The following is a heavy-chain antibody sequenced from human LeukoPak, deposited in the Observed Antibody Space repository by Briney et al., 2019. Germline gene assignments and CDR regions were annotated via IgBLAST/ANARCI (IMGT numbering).Heavy chain of an antibody. Sequence: ASETLSLTCTVSGGSISSGGYYWSWIRQPPGKGLEWIGYIYHSGSTYYNPSLKSRVTISVDRSKNQFSLKLSSVTAADTAVYYCARDGGSLIVGATTIRYFDYWGQGTLVTVSS. J-gene: IGHJ4*02. V-gene: IGHV4-30-2*01. CDR2: IYHSGST. CDR1: GGSISSGGYY. D-gene: IGHD1-26*01. CDR3: ARDGGSLIVGATTIRYFDY.